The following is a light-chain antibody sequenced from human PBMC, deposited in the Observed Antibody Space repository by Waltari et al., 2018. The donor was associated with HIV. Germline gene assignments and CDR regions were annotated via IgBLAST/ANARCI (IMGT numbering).Light chain of an antibody. J-gene: IGKJ2*01. CDR1: QDLRND. Sequence: DIQLTQAPSSLSASVGDRVTITCRASQDLRNDLAWYQERPGKAPKRLISAASSLQSGVPSRFSGSGSGTEFILTISSLQSEDVAAYYCLQFGGYPPTFGQGTKLEIK. CDR2: AAS. CDR3: LQFGGYPPT. V-gene: IGKV1-17*01.